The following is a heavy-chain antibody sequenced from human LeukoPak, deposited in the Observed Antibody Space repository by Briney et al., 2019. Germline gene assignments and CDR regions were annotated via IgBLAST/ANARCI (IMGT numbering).Heavy chain of an antibody. CDR2: IYTSGST. CDR1: GGSISSYY. J-gene: IGHJ6*02. Sequence: SGTLSLTCTVSGGSISSYYWSWIRQPAGKGLEWIGRIYTSGSTNYNPSLKSRVTMSVDTSKDQFSLKLSSVTAADTAVYYCARDSDYDFWSGYTDGYYYGMDVWGQGTTVTVSS. V-gene: IGHV4-4*07. CDR3: ARDSDYDFWSGYTDGYYYGMDV. D-gene: IGHD3-3*01.